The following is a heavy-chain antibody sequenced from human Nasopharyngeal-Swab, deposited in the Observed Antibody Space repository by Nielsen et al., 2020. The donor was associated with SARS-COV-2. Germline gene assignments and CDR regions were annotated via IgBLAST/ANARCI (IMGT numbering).Heavy chain of an antibody. D-gene: IGHD3-22*01. Sequence: GASLKISCSASGFTFSSYAMHWVRQAPGKGLEYVSGISSNGGSTYYADSVKGRFTISRDNSKNTLYLQMSSLRAEDTAVYYCVKDPWGTMTGYRGQGTLVTVSS. CDR2: ISSNGGST. V-gene: IGHV3-64D*06. CDR1: GFTFSSYA. J-gene: IGHJ4*02. CDR3: VKDPWGTMTGY.